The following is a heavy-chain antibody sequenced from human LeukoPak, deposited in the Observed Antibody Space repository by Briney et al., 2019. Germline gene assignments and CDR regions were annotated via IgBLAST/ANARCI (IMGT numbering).Heavy chain of an antibody. CDR1: GYTFTSYD. V-gene: IGHV1-2*02. CDR2: INPNSGGT. Sequence: GASVKVSCKASGYTFTSYDINWVRQAPGQGLEWMGWINPNSGGTNYAQKFQGRVTMTRDTSISTAYMELSRLRSDDTAVYYCARGLLEWLMEGYFDYWGQGTLVTVSS. J-gene: IGHJ4*02. CDR3: ARGLLEWLMEGYFDY. D-gene: IGHD3-3*01.